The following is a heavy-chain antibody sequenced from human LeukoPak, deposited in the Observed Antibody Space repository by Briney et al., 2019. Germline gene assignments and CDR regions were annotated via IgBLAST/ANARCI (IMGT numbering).Heavy chain of an antibody. Sequence: SETLSLTCTVSGGSIRSYYWSWIRQPPGKGLEWIGYIYYSGSTNYNPSLKSRVTISVDTSKNQFSLKLSSVTAADTAVYYCARRRGYSYDNWYFDLWGRGTLVTVSS. V-gene: IGHV4-59*08. D-gene: IGHD5-18*01. CDR2: IYYSGST. CDR1: GGSIRSYY. J-gene: IGHJ2*01. CDR3: ARRRGYSYDNWYFDL.